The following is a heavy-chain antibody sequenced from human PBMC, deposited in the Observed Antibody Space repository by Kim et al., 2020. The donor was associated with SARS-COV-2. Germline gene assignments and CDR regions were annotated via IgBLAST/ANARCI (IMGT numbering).Heavy chain of an antibody. Sequence: ASVTVSCTASGYTFNSYDINWVRQAAGQGLEWMGWMDPKSGSTGYAQKLQGRVTMSRDTSTNTAYMALNSLSVEDTAVYYCARGERLDSWGQGTLVTVSS. CDR2: MDPKSGST. J-gene: IGHJ4*02. D-gene: IGHD1-26*01. CDR1: GYTFNSYD. CDR3: ARGERLDS. V-gene: IGHV1-8*02.